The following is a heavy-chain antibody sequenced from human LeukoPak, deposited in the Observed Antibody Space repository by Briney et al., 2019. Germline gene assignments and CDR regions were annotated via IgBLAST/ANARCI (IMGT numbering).Heavy chain of an antibody. CDR2: IYHSGST. D-gene: IGHD6-13*01. V-gene: IGHV4-30-2*01. CDR3: ARYSSSWYYFDY. Sequence: SETLSLTCAVSGGSISSGGYSWSWIRQPPGKGLEWIGYIYHSGSTYYNPSLKSRVTISVDRSKNQFSLKLSSVTAADTAVYYCARYSSSWYYFDYWGQGTLVTVSS. J-gene: IGHJ4*02. CDR1: GGSISSGGYS.